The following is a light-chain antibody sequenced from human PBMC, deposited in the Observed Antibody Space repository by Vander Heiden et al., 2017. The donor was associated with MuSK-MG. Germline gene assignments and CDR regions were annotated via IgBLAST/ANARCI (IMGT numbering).Light chain of an antibody. CDR1: TPNIGNNY. J-gene: IGLJ1*01. V-gene: IGLV1-51*01. CDR3: STWDDSLRAGV. CDR2: DIN. Sequence: QSVLTQPPSVSAAPGPRVTLYCSGTTPNIGNNYVSWYQQITGSAPKLLIYDINERPSGIPDRFSASKAGTSATLVITGLQAGDEAYYFCSTWDDSLRAGVFGSGTEVTVL.